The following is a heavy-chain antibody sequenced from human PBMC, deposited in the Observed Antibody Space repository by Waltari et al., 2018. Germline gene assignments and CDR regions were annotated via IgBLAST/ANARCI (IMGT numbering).Heavy chain of an antibody. Sequence: QVQLVESGGGVVQPGRSLRLSCAAPGFTFSSYGMHWVRQAPGKGLEWVAVISYDGSNKYYADSVKGRFTISRDNSKNTLYLQMNSLRAEDTAVYYCAKVSSWGQGTLVTVSS. CDR1: GFTFSSYG. CDR3: AKVSS. CDR2: ISYDGSNK. J-gene: IGHJ4*02. V-gene: IGHV3-30*18. D-gene: IGHD6-13*01.